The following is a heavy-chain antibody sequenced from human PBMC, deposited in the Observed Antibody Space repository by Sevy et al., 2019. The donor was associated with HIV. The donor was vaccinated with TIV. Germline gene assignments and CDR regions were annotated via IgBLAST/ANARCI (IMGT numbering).Heavy chain of an antibody. D-gene: IGHD3-10*01. V-gene: IGHV3-21*01. CDR3: ARPYGSGSWEAFDI. CDR2: ISSSSNYI. J-gene: IGHJ3*02. CDR1: GFTFSTYT. Sequence: GGSLRLSCAASGFTFSTYTMNWVRQAPGKGLEWVSSISSSSNYIYYADSVKGRFTISGDNAKKSLFLQMNSLRAEDTAVYYCARPYGSGSWEAFDIWGQGTMVTVSS.